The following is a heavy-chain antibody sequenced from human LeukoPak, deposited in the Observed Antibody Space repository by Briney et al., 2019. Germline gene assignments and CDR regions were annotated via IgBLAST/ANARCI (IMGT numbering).Heavy chain of an antibody. CDR3: AKARYYYGSGPFDY. CDR2: ISWDGGST. V-gene: IGHV3-43D*03. Sequence: GGSLRLSCAASGFTFSSYAMTWVRQAPGKGLEWVSLISWDGGSTYYADSVKGRFTISRDNSKNSLYLQMNSLRAEDTALYYCAKARYYYGSGPFDYWGQGTLVTVSS. J-gene: IGHJ4*02. CDR1: GFTFSSYA. D-gene: IGHD3-10*01.